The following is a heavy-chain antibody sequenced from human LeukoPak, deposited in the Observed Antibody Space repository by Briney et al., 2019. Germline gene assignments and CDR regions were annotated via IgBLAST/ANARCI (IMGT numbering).Heavy chain of an antibody. CDR1: GFTSSSYA. D-gene: IGHD3-10*01. CDR2: ISGSGGST. CDR3: AKGGFGELLEGYYYYMDV. Sequence: PGGSLRLSCAASGFTSSSYAMSWVRQAPGKGLEWVSAISGSGGSTYYADSVKGRFTISRDNSENTLYLQMNSLRAEDTAVYYCAKGGFGELLEGYYYYMDVWGKGTTVTVSS. J-gene: IGHJ6*03. V-gene: IGHV3-23*01.